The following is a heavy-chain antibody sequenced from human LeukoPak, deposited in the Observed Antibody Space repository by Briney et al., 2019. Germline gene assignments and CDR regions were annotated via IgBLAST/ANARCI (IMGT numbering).Heavy chain of an antibody. D-gene: IGHD3-22*01. CDR3: ARVTGGYCDSSGYYYGVAYAFDI. J-gene: IGHJ3*02. V-gene: IGHV4-31*03. CDR2: IYYSGST. Sequence: EPSETLSLTCTVSGGSISSGGYYWRWIRQHPGKGLEWIGYIYYSGSTYYNPSLKSRVTISVDTSKNQFSLKLSSVTAADTAVYYCARVTGGYCDSSGYYYGVAYAFDIWGEGTMVTVSS. CDR1: GGSISSGGYY.